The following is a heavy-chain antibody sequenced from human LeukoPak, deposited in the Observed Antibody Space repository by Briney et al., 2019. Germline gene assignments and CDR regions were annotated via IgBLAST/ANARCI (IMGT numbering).Heavy chain of an antibody. V-gene: IGHV1-46*01. CDR1: GYTFTSYY. CDR3: ARGTMVRGVIPSYYYGMDV. J-gene: IGHJ6*04. D-gene: IGHD3-10*01. Sequence: ASVKVSCKASGYTFTSYYMHWVRQAPGQGLEWMGIINPSGGSTSYAQKFQGRVTMTRDTSTSTVYMELSSLRSEDTAVYYCARGTMVRGVIPSYYYGMDVWGKGTTVTVSS. CDR2: INPSGGST.